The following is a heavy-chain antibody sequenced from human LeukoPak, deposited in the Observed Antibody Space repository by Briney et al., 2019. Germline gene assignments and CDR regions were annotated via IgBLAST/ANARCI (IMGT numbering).Heavy chain of an antibody. D-gene: IGHD1-14*01. CDR2: ISNSGDST. Sequence: GGSLRLSCAASGFTFSTYAMSWVRQAPGEGLQWVSGISNSGDSTYYLDSVKGRFTISRDNSKNTLHLQMSSLRAEDTALYYCVKDRCDRATCPEVWGQRTLVTVSS. CDR3: VKDRCDRATCPEV. CDR1: GFTFSTYA. V-gene: IGHV3-23*01. J-gene: IGHJ4*02.